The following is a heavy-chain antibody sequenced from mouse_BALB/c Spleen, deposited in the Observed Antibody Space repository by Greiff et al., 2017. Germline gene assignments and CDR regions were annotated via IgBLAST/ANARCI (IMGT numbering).Heavy chain of an antibody. J-gene: IGHJ4*01. CDR3: AREGGVRQAMDY. Sequence: EVQLVESGPGLVKPSQSLSLTCSVTGFSITSGYFWSWIRQLPGNILEWMGYISYGGSNNYNPALKNRISITRDTSKNQFFLMLNSVTTEDTATYYCAREGGVRQAMDYWGEGTSVTVSS. CDR1: GFSITSGYF. V-gene: IGHV3-6*02. D-gene: IGHD2-14*01. CDR2: ISYGGSN.